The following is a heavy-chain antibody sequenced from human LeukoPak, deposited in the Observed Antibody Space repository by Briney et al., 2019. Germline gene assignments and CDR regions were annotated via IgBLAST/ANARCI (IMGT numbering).Heavy chain of an antibody. CDR2: ISDSGDVT. Sequence: PGGSPRLSCAASGSTFNNYPMTWVRQPPGKGLEWVSGISDSGDVTYYTDSVKGRFAVSRDNSKNTLYLQMSSLRAEDTAVYYCAKRSKLSCSSTSCPLDYWGQGTLVTVSS. J-gene: IGHJ4*02. CDR1: GSTFNNYP. D-gene: IGHD2-2*01. V-gene: IGHV3-23*01. CDR3: AKRSKLSCSSTSCPLDY.